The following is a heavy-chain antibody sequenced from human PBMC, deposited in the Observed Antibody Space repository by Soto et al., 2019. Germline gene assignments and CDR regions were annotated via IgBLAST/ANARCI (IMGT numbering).Heavy chain of an antibody. CDR3: ARAPSHYDILTGYYGGFDY. Sequence: GSVQVCFKAYAYTFTSHGISLVRVAPGQGLEWMGWISAYNGNTNYAQKLQGRVTMTTDTSTSTAYMELRSLRSDDTAVYYCARAPSHYDILTGYYGGFDYWGQGTMVTVSS. V-gene: IGHV1-18*04. D-gene: IGHD3-9*01. J-gene: IGHJ4*02. CDR2: ISAYNGNT. CDR1: AYTFTSHG.